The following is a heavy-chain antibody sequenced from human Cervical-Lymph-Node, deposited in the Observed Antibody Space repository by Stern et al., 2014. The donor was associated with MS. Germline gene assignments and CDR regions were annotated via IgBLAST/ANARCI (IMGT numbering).Heavy chain of an antibody. CDR2: VSYDRAQR. D-gene: IGHD3-10*01. CDR3: ARGGRGVGLEY. J-gene: IGHJ4*02. V-gene: IGHV3-30-3*01. CDR1: GFTLSTYA. Sequence: QVPLVESGGGVVQPGRSLSLSCVASGFTLSTYALHWGRQAPGKGLEWVAFVSYDRAQRNSTDSVKARFTIARDNSKNTLYLHMNSLRDEDTAVYFCARGGRGVGLEYWGQGALVTVSS.